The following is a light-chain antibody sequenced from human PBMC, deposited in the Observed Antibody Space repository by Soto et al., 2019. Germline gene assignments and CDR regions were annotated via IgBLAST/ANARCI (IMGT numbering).Light chain of an antibody. CDR2: GAS. V-gene: IGKV3-20*01. J-gene: IGKJ2*01. CDR1: QSVSSSY. Sequence: EIVLTQSPGTLSLSPGERATLSCRASQSVSSSYLAWYQQKPGQAPRLLIYGASSRATGIPDRFSGSGSGTVFTLTISRLEPEDFAVYYCQQYGSSLYTVGQGTKLEIK. CDR3: QQYGSSLYT.